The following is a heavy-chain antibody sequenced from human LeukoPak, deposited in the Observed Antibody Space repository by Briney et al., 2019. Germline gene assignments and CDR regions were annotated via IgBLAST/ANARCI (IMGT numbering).Heavy chain of an antibody. D-gene: IGHD6-13*01. CDR1: GFTVSSNY. J-gene: IGHJ4*02. V-gene: IGHV3-66*02. CDR2: IYSGGST. CDR3: ARVGYSSSWYYYFDY. Sequence: PGGSLRLSCAASGFTVSSNYMSWVRQAPGKGLEWVSVIYSGGSTYYADSVKGRFTISRDNSKNTLYLQMNSLRAEDMAVYYCARVGYSSSWYYYFDYWGQGTLVTVSS.